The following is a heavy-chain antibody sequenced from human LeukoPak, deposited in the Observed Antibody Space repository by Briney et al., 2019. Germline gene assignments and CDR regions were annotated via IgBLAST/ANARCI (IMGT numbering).Heavy chain of an antibody. CDR2: IYYSGSA. J-gene: IGHJ4*02. CDR3: ARNFYGYFDY. V-gene: IGHV4-61*08. D-gene: IGHD4-17*01. Sequence: PSETLSLTCAVSGGSISSGGYSWSWIRQPPGKGLEWIGNIYYSGSANYNPALKSRVTMSLDTSKNQFSLKLPSVTAADTAVYYCARNFYGYFDYWGQGTLVTVSS. CDR1: GGSISSGGYS.